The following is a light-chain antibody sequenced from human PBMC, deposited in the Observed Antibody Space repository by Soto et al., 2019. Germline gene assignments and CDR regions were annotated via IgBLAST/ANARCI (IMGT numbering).Light chain of an antibody. CDR3: QQTYTFPWT. CDR2: TAS. CDR1: QGISDY. J-gene: IGKJ1*01. V-gene: IGKV1-39*01. Sequence: DIRITQSPSSLSSSVGDTVTITCLSSQGISDYLSWFQHKPVEAPKLLIYTASSLQGGVPLRFSGAGSRTDFSLTISGLQPEDSATYYCQQTYTFPWTFGQGTKVDI.